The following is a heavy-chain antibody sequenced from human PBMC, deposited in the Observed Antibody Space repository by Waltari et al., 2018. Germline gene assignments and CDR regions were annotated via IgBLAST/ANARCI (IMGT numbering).Heavy chain of an antibody. D-gene: IGHD3-10*01. J-gene: IGHJ4*02. V-gene: IGHV1-3*01. CDR2: INAGNGNT. CDR3: ARVKGLLWFGELAPLDY. CDR1: GYTFTSYA. Sequence: QVQLVQSGAEVKKPGASVKVSCKASGYTFTSYAMHWVRQAPGQRLEWMGWINAGNGNTKYSQKFQGRITITGDTTASKAYMELSSLRSEDTAVYYCARVKGLLWFGELAPLDYWGQGTLVTVSS.